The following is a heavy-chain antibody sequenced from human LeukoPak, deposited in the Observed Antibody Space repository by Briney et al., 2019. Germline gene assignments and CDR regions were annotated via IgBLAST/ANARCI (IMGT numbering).Heavy chain of an antibody. J-gene: IGHJ4*02. CDR1: GGSFSGYY. V-gene: IGHV3-30-3*01. CDR2: ISYDGNND. Sequence: LSLTCAVYGGSFSGYYWSWIRQPPGKGLEWVAGISYDGNNDYYPASVKGRFTVSRDNSMNTLYLLMNGLRHEDTAVYYCAREKVVVIPYFDNWGQGTLVTVSS. CDR3: AREKVVVIPYFDN. D-gene: IGHD3-22*01.